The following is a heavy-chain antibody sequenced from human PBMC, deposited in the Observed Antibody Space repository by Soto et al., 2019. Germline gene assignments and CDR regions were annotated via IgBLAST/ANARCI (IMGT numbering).Heavy chain of an antibody. J-gene: IGHJ6*02. D-gene: IGHD6-6*01. V-gene: IGHV4-59*12. CDR1: GGSISSYY. Sequence: PSETLSLTCTVSGGSISSYYWNWIRQPPGKGLEWIGDIYYGGSTNYNPSLKSRVTLSVDTSKNQFSLKLSSVTAADTAVYYCARGSSIAGLYYGMDVWGQGTTVTVSS. CDR3: ARGSSIAGLYYGMDV. CDR2: IYYGGST.